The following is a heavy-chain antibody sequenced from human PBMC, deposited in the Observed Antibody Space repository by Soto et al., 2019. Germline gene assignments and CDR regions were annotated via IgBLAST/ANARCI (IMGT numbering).Heavy chain of an antibody. Sequence: YGMNRISKKTGKGLEWVSYISSSSSTIYYADSVKGRFTISRDNAKNSLYLQMNSLRAEDTAVYYCARDTPSHYFSSTRCRRYYYYYMDVWGKGPTVSV. CDR1: YG. D-gene: IGHD2-2*01. V-gene: IGHV3-48*01. CDR2: ISSSSSTI. J-gene: IGHJ6*03. CDR3: ARDTPSHYFSSTRCRRYYYYYMDV.